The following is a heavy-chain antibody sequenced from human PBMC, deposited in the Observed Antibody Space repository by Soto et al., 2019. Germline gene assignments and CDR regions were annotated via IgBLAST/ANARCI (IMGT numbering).Heavy chain of an antibody. D-gene: IGHD5-18*01. CDR2: ISWNSGSI. V-gene: IGHV3-9*01. CDR1: GFTFDDYA. CDR3: AKAVGSYGNFDY. J-gene: IGHJ4*02. Sequence: EVQLVEPGGGLVQPGRSLRLSCAASGFTFDDYAMHWVRQAPGKGLEWVSRISWNSGSIGYADSVKGRFTISRDNAKNSLYLQMNSLRAEVTALYYCAKAVGSYGNFDYWGQGTLVTVSS.